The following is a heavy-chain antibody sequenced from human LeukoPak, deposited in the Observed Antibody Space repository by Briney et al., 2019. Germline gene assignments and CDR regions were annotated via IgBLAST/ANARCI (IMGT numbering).Heavy chain of an antibody. CDR1: GCTFTSYY. D-gene: IGHD2-21*02. V-gene: IGHV1-46*01. CDR2: INPSGGST. Sequence: ASVKVSCKASGCTFTSYYMDWVRQAPGQGLDWMGIINPSGGSTSYAQKFQGRVTMTRDMSTSTVYMGLSSLRSENTAVYYCASNVVVTATDAFDIWGQGTMVTVSS. CDR3: ASNVVVTATDAFDI. J-gene: IGHJ3*02.